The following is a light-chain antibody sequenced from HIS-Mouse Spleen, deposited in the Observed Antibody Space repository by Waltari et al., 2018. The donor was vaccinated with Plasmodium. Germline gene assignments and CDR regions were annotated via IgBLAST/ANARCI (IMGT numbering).Light chain of an antibody. CDR2: EDS. V-gene: IGLV3-10*01. CDR1: ALPKKS. Sequence: SYELTKPPSVSVYPGQTARTTCSGDALPKKSAYWYQQKSGQAPVLVIYEDSKRPSGHPGRFSGSSSGTMSTLTISGAQVEDEADYYCYSTDSSGNHRVFGGGTKLTVL. CDR3: YSTDSSGNHRV. J-gene: IGLJ3*02.